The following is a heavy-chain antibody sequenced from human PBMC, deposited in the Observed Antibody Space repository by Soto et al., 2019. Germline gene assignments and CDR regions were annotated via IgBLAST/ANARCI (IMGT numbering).Heavy chain of an antibody. J-gene: IGHJ4*02. V-gene: IGHV3-23*01. CDR3: AKDRGRQDSSGYYLYAY. CDR2: ISGSGGST. Sequence: GGSLRLSCAASGFTFSSYAMSWVRQAPGKGLEWVSAISGSGGSTYYADSVKGRFTISRDNSKNTLYLQMNSLRAEDTAVYYCAKDRGRQDSSGYYLYAYSGQGTMVTASP. D-gene: IGHD3-22*01. CDR1: GFTFSSYA.